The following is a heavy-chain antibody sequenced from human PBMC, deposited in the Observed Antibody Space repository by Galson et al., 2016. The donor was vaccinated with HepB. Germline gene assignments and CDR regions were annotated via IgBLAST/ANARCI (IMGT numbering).Heavy chain of an antibody. D-gene: IGHD5/OR15-5a*01. V-gene: IGHV4-34*01. J-gene: IGHJ4*02. CDR3: ARGRRRGYSVAVDY. CDR1: GDSLRNYF. Sequence: SETLSLTCAVYGDSLRNYFWSWFRRPPGKGLEWVADINYSGGSNYNPSLKSRVTISIEKSKSQFSLNLTSVTAADTAVYFCARGRRRGYSVAVDYWGQGTLVSVSS. CDR2: INYSGGS.